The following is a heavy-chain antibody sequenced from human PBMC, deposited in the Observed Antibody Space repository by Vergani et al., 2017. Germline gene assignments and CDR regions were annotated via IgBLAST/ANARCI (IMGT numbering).Heavy chain of an antibody. J-gene: IGHJ4*02. V-gene: IGHV3-21*01. D-gene: IGHD3-22*01. CDR2: ISSSSSYI. CDR3: ASALRGGYDRSGYYYY. Sequence: EVQLVESGGGLVKPGGSLRLSCAASGFTFSSYSMNWVRQAPGKGLEWVSSISSSSSYIYYADSVKGRFTISRDNAKNSLYLQMNSLRAEDTAVYYCASALRGGYDRSGYYYYWGQGTLVTVSS. CDR1: GFTFSSYS.